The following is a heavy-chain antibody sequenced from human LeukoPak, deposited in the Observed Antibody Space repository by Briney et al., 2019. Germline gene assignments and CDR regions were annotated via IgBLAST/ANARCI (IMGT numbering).Heavy chain of an antibody. V-gene: IGHV3-21*01. CDR2: ISSSSSYI. Sequence: PGGSLRLSCAASGFTFSSYSMNWVRQAPGKGLEWVSSISSSSSYIYYADSVKGRFTISRDNAKNSLYLQMNSLRAEDTAVYYCARDVAQWLVLMDYWGQGTLVTVSS. D-gene: IGHD6-19*01. CDR1: GFTFSSYS. J-gene: IGHJ4*02. CDR3: ARDVAQWLVLMDY.